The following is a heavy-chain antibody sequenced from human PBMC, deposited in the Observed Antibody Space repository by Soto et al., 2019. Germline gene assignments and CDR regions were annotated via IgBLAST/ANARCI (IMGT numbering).Heavy chain of an antibody. CDR3: ARGSSPGGLGYYGMDV. Sequence: SVKVSCKASGGTFSSYAISWVRQAPGQGLEWMGGIIPIFGTANYAQKFQGRVTITADESTSTAYMELSSLRSEDTAVYYCARGSSPGGLGYYGMDVWGQGTTVTVSS. CDR1: GGTFSSYA. CDR2: IIPIFGTA. V-gene: IGHV1-69*13. J-gene: IGHJ6*02. D-gene: IGHD1-26*01.